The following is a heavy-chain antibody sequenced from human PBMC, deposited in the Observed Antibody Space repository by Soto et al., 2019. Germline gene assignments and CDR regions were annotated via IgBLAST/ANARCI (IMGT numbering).Heavy chain of an antibody. V-gene: IGHV4-59*08. CDR2: IYYSGST. Sequence: SETLSLTCTASGGSISSYYWSWIRQPPGKGLEWIGYIYYSGSTNYNPSLKSRVTISVDTSKNQFSLKLSSVTAADTAVYYCARHLGIAARPWWFDPWGQGTLVTVSS. CDR3: ARHLGIAARPWWFDP. J-gene: IGHJ5*02. D-gene: IGHD6-6*01. CDR1: GGSISSYY.